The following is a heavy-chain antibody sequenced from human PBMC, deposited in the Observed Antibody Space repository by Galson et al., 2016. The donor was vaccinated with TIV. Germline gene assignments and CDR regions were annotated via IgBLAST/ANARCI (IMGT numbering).Heavy chain of an antibody. D-gene: IGHD2-8*01. CDR1: GFTFSDHY. CDR2: SKNRQKKYLT. J-gene: IGHJ4*02. Sequence: SLRLSCAASGFTFSDHYMDWVRQAPGKGVEWVGRSKNRQKKYLTEYAASVKGRFTISRDDSKMSLYLQMKSLKSDDTAFYYCVMYASGLPNWGQGTLVAVSS. V-gene: IGHV3-72*01. CDR3: VMYASGLPN.